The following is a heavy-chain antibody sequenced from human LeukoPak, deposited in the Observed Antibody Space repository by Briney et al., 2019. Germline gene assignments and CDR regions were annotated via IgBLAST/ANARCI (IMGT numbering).Heavy chain of an antibody. CDR1: GYTFTGCY. CDR2: INPNSGGT. J-gene: IGHJ6*03. D-gene: IGHD3-3*01. V-gene: IGHV1-2*02. CDR3: ARTRRSIFGVVISTYYYYMDV. Sequence: ASVKVSCKASGYTFTGCYMHWVRQAPGQGLEWMGWINPNSGGTNYAQKFQGRVTMTRDTSISTAYMELSRLRSDDTAVYYCARTRRSIFGVVISTYYYYMDVWGKGTTVTVSS.